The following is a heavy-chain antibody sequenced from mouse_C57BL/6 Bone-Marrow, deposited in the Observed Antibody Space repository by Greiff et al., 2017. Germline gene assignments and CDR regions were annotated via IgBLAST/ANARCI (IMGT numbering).Heavy chain of an antibody. CDR2: INPNYGTT. CDR1: GYSFTDYN. J-gene: IGHJ4*01. Sequence: VQLQQSGPELVKPGASVQISCKASGYSFTDYNMNWVKQSNGKSLEWIGVINPNYGTTRYNQNFKGKARLTVEQSSITAYMQLNSLPSEDSAVDYCARCYEYDYSMNCWSRGTSVTVSS. V-gene: IGHV1-39*01. D-gene: IGHD2-4*01. CDR3: ARCYEYDYSMNC.